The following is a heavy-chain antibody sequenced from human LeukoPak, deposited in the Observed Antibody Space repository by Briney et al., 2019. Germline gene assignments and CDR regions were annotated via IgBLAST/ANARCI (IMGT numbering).Heavy chain of an antibody. V-gene: IGHV3-53*05. CDR1: GFTVSSNY. Sequence: GGSLRLSCAASGFTVSSNYMSWVRQAPGKGLEWVSVIYSGDNTYYADSVKGRFTISRDNSKNTLYLQMNSLRAEDTAVYYCTLGLGITGTFDYWGQGTLVTVSS. CDR2: IYSGDNT. CDR3: TLGLGITGTFDY. D-gene: IGHD1-20*01. J-gene: IGHJ4*02.